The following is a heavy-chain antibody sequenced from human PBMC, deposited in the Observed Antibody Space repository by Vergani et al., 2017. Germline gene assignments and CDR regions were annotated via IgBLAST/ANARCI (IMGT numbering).Heavy chain of an antibody. CDR2: ISGSGGST. V-gene: IGHV3-23*01. CDR3: AKGNPRNGXYDYLYYYHALDV. CDR1: GFTFNHYA. D-gene: IGHD5-12*01. Sequence: VQLLESGGDLVQPGGSLRLSCAASGFTFNHYAMNWVRQAPGKGLEWVSGISGSGGSTYYAGSVKGRFTISRDSSKNTLYLQMNSLSAGDTAVYYCAKGNPRNGXYDYLYYYHALDVWGQGTTFTVS. J-gene: IGHJ6*02.